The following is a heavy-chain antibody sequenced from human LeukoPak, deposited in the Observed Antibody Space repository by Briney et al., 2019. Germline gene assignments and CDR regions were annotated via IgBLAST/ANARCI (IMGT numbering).Heavy chain of an antibody. V-gene: IGHV3-53*01. J-gene: IGHJ4*02. Sequence: PGGSPRPPFAASGFTVRSYYMNWVRQAPGKGLEWVSFTYSGGSIYYADSVKGRFTISRDNSKNTLYLQMISLRAEDTAVYYCARERDYYFDYWGQGTLVTVSS. CDR3: ARERDYYFDY. CDR2: TYSGGSI. CDR1: GFTVRSYY.